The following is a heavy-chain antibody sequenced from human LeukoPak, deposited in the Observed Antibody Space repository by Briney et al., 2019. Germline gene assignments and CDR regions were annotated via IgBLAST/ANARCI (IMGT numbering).Heavy chain of an antibody. D-gene: IGHD6-19*01. CDR2: ISSSSDYI. CDR1: GFTFTSYS. Sequence: GGSLRLSCAASGFTFTSYSMNWVRQAPGKGLEWVSSISSSSDYIYYADSVKGRFTISRDNAKNSLYLQMNSLRAEDTAVYYCAREPGDSSGWSEWGQGTLVTVSS. V-gene: IGHV3-21*01. CDR3: AREPGDSSGWSE. J-gene: IGHJ4*02.